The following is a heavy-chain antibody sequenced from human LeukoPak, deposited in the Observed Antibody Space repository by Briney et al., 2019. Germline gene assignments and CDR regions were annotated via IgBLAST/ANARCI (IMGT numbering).Heavy chain of an antibody. V-gene: IGHV4-59*01. D-gene: IGHD5-12*01. Sequence: SETLSLTCTVSDGSINSFYWSWIRQPPGKGLEWIGYIYYSGSTNYNPSLKSRVTISVDTSKNQFSLKLSSVTAADTAMYYCARVSGYDWESFYDYWGQGSLVTVSS. CDR2: IYYSGST. CDR3: ARVSGYDWESFYDY. CDR1: DGSINSFY. J-gene: IGHJ4*02.